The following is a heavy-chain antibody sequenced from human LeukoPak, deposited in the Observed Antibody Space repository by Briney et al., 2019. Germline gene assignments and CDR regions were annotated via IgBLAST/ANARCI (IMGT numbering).Heavy chain of an antibody. CDR1: GGSISSYY. CDR3: ARQIASAGTAGFDF. D-gene: IGHD6-13*01. J-gene: IGHJ4*02. CDR2: IYSTGST. Sequence: ASETLSLTCTVSGGSISSYYWSWIRQPAGKGLEWIGRIYSTGSTNYNPSLKSRVTMSVDTSKNQCSLRLRSVTAADTAVYYCARQIASAGTAGFDFWGQGALVTVSS. V-gene: IGHV4-4*07.